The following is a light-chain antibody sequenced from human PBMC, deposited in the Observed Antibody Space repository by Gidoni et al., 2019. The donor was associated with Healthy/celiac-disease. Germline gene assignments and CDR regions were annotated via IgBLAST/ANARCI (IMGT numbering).Light chain of an antibody. CDR3: QQYGSSPRT. V-gene: IGKV3-20*01. CDR1: QSVSSSY. J-gene: IGKJ1*01. Sequence: EIVLTQSPGTLSLSPGERATLSCRASQSVSSSYLAWYQQKPGQAPRLLIYGPASRATGIPDRFSGSGSRTDFTLTISRLEPEDFAVYYCQQYGSSPRTFGQGTKVEIK. CDR2: GPA.